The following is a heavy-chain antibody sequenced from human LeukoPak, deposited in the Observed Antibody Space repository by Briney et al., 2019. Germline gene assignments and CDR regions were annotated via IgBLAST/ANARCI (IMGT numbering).Heavy chain of an antibody. Sequence: SETLSLTCAVYGGSFSGYYWSWIRQPPGKGLEWIGEINHSGSTNYNPSLKSRVTISVDTSKNQFSLKLSSVTAADTAVYYCARVKTTVTTLFYYGMDVWGQGTTVTVSS. CDR1: GGSFSGYY. J-gene: IGHJ6*02. D-gene: IGHD4-17*01. CDR2: INHSGST. CDR3: ARVKTTVTTLFYYGMDV. V-gene: IGHV4-34*01.